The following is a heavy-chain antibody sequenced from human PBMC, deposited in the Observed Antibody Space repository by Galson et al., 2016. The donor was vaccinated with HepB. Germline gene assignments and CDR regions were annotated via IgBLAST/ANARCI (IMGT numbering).Heavy chain of an antibody. CDR1: GFSFSSYW. Sequence: SLRLSCAASGFSFSSYWMNWVRQAPGKGLVWVSRIKSDGRSTTYVDSVKGRFTISRDNAKNTVYLEMHSLRDEDTAVYYCARTRGGYSPGDYWGQGTLVTVSS. CDR2: IKSDGRST. D-gene: IGHD3-10*01. V-gene: IGHV3-74*03. J-gene: IGHJ4*02. CDR3: ARTRGGYSPGDY.